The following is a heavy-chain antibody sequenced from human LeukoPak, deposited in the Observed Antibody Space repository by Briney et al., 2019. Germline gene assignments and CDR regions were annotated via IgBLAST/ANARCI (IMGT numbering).Heavy chain of an antibody. CDR1: GFTFSSYS. Sequence: GGSLRLSCAASGFTFSSYSMNWVRQAPGKGLEWVSSISSSSSYIYYADSVKGRFTISRDNAKNSLYLQMNSLRAEDTAVYYCARAGRNDYGDYADCWGQGTLVTVSS. D-gene: IGHD4-17*01. CDR3: ARAGRNDYGDYADC. J-gene: IGHJ4*02. V-gene: IGHV3-21*01. CDR2: ISSSSSYI.